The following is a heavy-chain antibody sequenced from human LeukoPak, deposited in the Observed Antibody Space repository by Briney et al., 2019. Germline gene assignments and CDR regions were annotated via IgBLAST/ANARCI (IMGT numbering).Heavy chain of an antibody. Sequence: GRSLRLSCAASGFTFSSYAMHWVRQAPGKGLEWVAVISYDGSNKYYADSVEGRFTISRDNSKNTLYLQMNSLRAEDTAVYYCARDLAPAEDGYYYGMDVWGQGTTVTVSS. CDR2: ISYDGSNK. CDR1: GFTFSSYA. CDR3: ARDLAPAEDGYYYGMDV. D-gene: IGHD3-16*01. J-gene: IGHJ6*02. V-gene: IGHV3-30*04.